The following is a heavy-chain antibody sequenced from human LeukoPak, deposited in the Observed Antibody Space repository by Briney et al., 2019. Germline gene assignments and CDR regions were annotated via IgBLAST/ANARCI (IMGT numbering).Heavy chain of an antibody. J-gene: IGHJ4*02. V-gene: IGHV3-30*18. Sequence: PGRSLRLPCAASGFTFSSYGMHWVRQAPGKGLEWVAVISYDGSNKYYADSVKGRFTISRDNSKNTLYLQMNSLRAEDTAVYYCAKDRDYYDSSGYYVLSYYFDYWGQGTLVTVSS. CDR2: ISYDGSNK. D-gene: IGHD3-22*01. CDR3: AKDRDYYDSSGYYVLSYYFDY. CDR1: GFTFSSYG.